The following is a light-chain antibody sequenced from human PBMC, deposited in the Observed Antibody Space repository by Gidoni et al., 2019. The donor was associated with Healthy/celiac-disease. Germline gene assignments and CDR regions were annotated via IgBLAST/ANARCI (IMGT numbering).Light chain of an antibody. CDR2: SNN. Sequence: QSVLTQPPSASGTPGQRVNISCSGSRSNIGSNTVNWYQQLPGTAPKLLIYSNNQRPSGVPDRFSGSKSGTSASLAISWLQSVDEADYYCAAWDDSLNGPVFGGGTKLTVL. J-gene: IGLJ2*01. V-gene: IGLV1-44*01. CDR3: AAWDDSLNGPV. CDR1: RSNIGSNT.